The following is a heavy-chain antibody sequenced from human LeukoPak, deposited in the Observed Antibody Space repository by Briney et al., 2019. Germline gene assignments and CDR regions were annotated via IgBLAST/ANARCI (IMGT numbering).Heavy chain of an antibody. Sequence: GGSLRFSCEASEFTFSSYWMHWVRQAPGKGLVWVSRINSDGRTTIYADSVKGRFTISRDNAKNTLYLQMNSLRAEDTAVYYCAGEGYYDSSGYSIRFSYWGQGTLVTVSS. D-gene: IGHD3-22*01. CDR2: INSDGRTT. V-gene: IGHV3-74*01. CDR1: EFTFSSYW. CDR3: AGEGYYDSSGYSIRFSY. J-gene: IGHJ4*02.